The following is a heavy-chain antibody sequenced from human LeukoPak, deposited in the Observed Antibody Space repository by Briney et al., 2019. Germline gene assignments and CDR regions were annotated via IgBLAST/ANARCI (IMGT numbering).Heavy chain of an antibody. CDR1: GFPFSSYW. D-gene: IGHD3-10*01. J-gene: IGHJ4*02. Sequence: GGSLRLSCAASGFPFSSYWMSWVRQTPGKGLEWVANIKQDGSEKLYVDSVKCRFTISRDNSKNTLYLQMNSLRAEDTAVYYCATILLWFGESPFDYWGQGTLVTVSS. V-gene: IGHV3-7*03. CDR3: ATILLWFGESPFDY. CDR2: IKQDGSEK.